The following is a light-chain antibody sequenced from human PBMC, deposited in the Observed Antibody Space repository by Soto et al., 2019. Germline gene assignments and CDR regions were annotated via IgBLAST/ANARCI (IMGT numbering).Light chain of an antibody. CDR3: QQYNVWPLT. Sequence: EIVMTQSPAPLPVSQGEKAPPSCRASRVVGINLAWYQQKPGQTPKLLIYVASTRATGIPARFSGSGSGTEFTLTISSLQSEDFAVYYCQQYNVWPLTFGGGTKVEFK. J-gene: IGKJ4*01. CDR1: RVVGIN. V-gene: IGKV3-15*01. CDR2: VAS.